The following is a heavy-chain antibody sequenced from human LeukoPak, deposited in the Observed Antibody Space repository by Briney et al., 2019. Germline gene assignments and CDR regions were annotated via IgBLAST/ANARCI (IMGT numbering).Heavy chain of an antibody. CDR1: GFTFSSYW. D-gene: IGHD3-22*01. V-gene: IGHV3-7*01. CDR3: ASSRGTMMCLDY. J-gene: IGHJ4*02. CDR2: IKQDGSEK. Sequence: PGGSLRLSCAASGFTFSSYWMSWVRQAPGKGQEWVANIKQDGSEKYYVDSVKGRFTISRDNAKNSLYLQMNSLRAEDTAVYYCASSRGTMMCLDYWGQGTLVTVSS.